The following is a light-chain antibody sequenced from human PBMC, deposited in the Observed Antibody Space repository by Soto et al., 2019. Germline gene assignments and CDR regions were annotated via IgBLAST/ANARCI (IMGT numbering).Light chain of an antibody. CDR2: SNN. CDR3: ASWDDSLNAYV. J-gene: IGLJ1*01. V-gene: IGLV1-44*01. Sequence: QSVLTQPPSASATPGQRVTISCSGSSSNIGSNSVNWYQQVPGTAPRLLIYSNNQRPSGVPDRLSGSKSGTSASLAIGGLLSEDEADYYCASWDDSLNAYVFGGGT. CDR1: SSNIGSNS.